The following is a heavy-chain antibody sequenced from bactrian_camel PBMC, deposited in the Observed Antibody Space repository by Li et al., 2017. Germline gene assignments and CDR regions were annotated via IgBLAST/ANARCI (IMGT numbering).Heavy chain of an antibody. CDR3: AAEGVVPANFGY. CDR2: IDTDDGST. J-gene: IGHJ6*01. Sequence: EVQLVESGGGLVQPGKSLRLSCAASTYTYCNTYITWFRQAPGKEREGVAAIDTDDGSTYYSDSVKGRFTISRDNTKNTVYLQLNSLKPEDTAMYYCAAEGVVPANFGYWGQGTQVTVS. CDR1: TYTYCNTY. V-gene: IGHV3S40*01. D-gene: IGHD7*01.